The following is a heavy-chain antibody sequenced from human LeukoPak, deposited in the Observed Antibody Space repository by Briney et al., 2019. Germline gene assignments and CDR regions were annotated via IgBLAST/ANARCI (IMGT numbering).Heavy chain of an antibody. J-gene: IGHJ3*02. Sequence: GESLKISCKGSGYSFTSYWIGWVRQLPGKGLEWMGIIYPGDSDTRYSPSFQGQVTISADKSISTAYLQWSSLKASDTAMYYCARRAQSHSSGWSVDIWGQGTMVTVSS. V-gene: IGHV5-51*01. CDR3: ARRAQSHSSGWSVDI. CDR2: IYPGDSDT. CDR1: GYSFTSYW. D-gene: IGHD6-19*01.